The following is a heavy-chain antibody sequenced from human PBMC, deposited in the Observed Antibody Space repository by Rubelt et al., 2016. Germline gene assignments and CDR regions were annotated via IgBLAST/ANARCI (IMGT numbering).Heavy chain of an antibody. V-gene: IGHV1-18*01. CDR2: IRTYNGNT. Sequence: SGAEVKKPGASVKVSCKASGYTFTTYGISWVRQAPGQGLEWMGWIRTYNGNTNYAQKLQGRVTMTTDTSTSTAYMELSSLRSEDTAVYYCASPPIVVVPAAITDYYYGMDVWGQGTTVTVSS. D-gene: IGHD2-2*02. CDR3: ASPPIVVVPAAITDYYYGMDV. CDR1: GYTFTTYG. J-gene: IGHJ6*02.